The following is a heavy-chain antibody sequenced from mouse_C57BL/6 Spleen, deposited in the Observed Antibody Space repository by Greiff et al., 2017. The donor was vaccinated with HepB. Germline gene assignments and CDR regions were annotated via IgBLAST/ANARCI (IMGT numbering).Heavy chain of an antibody. J-gene: IGHJ2*01. CDR3: AVIYYFDY. Sequence: QVQLQQSGAELVRPGTSVKLSCKASGYTFTSYWMHWVKQRPGQGLEWIGVIDPSDSYTNYNQKFKGKATLTVDTSSSTAYMQLSSLTSEDSAVYYCAVIYYFDYWGQGTTLTVSS. CDR2: IDPSDSYT. CDR1: GYTFTSYW. D-gene: IGHD1-1*01. V-gene: IGHV1-59*01.